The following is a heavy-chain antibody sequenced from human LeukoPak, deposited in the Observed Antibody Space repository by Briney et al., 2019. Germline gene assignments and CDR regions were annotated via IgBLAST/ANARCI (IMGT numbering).Heavy chain of an antibody. D-gene: IGHD3-22*01. Sequence: GGSLRLSCAASGFSVTDAWMNWVRQAPGRGLEWVATIKQDGSEKYYVESVRGRFTISRDNAEHSVYLQMNSLRAEDTAVYYCARDKSESRGWDFDYWGQGSLVTVSS. CDR1: GFSVTDAW. CDR3: ARDKSESRGWDFDY. V-gene: IGHV3-7*01. CDR2: IKQDGSEK. J-gene: IGHJ4*02.